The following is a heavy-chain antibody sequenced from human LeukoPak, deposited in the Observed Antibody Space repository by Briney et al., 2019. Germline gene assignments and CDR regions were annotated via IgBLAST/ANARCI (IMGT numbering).Heavy chain of an antibody. Sequence: PGGSLRLSCVASGFTFSTYWMSWSPQAPGKGLEWVANIKQDGSEKYYVASVKGRFTISRDNAKNSLYLQMNTLKAEDTAVYSCVRGYIAPGYWGQGTLVTVSS. CDR1: GFTFSTYW. CDR2: IKQDGSEK. J-gene: IGHJ4*02. CDR3: VRGYIAPGY. D-gene: IGHD5-12*01. V-gene: IGHV3-7*01.